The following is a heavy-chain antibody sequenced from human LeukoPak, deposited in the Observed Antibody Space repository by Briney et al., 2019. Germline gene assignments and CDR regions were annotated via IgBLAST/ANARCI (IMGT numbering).Heavy chain of an antibody. J-gene: IGHJ4*02. Sequence: EPGGSLRLSCAASGFTFDDYAMHWVRQAPGKGLEWVSGISWNSGSIGYADSVKGRFTISRDNAKNSLYLQMNSLRAEDTALYYCAKAYTYYYDSSGYRPEFDYWGQGTLVTVSS. CDR2: ISWNSGSI. CDR1: GFTFDDYA. V-gene: IGHV3-9*01. CDR3: AKAYTYYYDSSGYRPEFDY. D-gene: IGHD3-22*01.